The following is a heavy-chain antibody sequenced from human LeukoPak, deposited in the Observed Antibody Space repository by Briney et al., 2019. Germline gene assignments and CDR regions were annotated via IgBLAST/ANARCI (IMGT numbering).Heavy chain of an antibody. CDR3: ARTYYYGSGSYTAAFDI. CDR1: GFTFDRYW. Sequence: GGSLRLSCAASGFTFDRYWMSWVRQAPGKGLEWVATIKKDGSEKFYVDSVKGRFTISRDNGKSSLYLQMNRLRAEDTAVYYCARTYYYGSGSYTAAFDIWGQGTMVTVSS. CDR2: IKKDGSEK. V-gene: IGHV3-7*04. J-gene: IGHJ3*02. D-gene: IGHD3-10*01.